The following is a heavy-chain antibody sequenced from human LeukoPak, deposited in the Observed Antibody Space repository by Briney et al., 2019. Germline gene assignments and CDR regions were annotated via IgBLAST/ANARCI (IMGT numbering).Heavy chain of an antibody. Sequence: KRGESLKISCKGSGYRFTSYWISWVRQMPGKGLEWMGRIDPSDSYTNYSPSFQGHVTISADKSISTAYLQWSSLKASDTAMYYCARQAGSGSYYDYWGQGTLVTVSS. V-gene: IGHV5-10-1*01. J-gene: IGHJ4*02. CDR1: GYRFTSYW. D-gene: IGHD3-10*01. CDR3: ARQAGSGSYYDY. CDR2: IDPSDSYT.